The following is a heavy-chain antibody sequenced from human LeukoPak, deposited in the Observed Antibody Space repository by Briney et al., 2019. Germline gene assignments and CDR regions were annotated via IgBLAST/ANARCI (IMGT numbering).Heavy chain of an antibody. J-gene: IGHJ4*02. V-gene: IGHV3-30*18. Sequence: GSLRLSCAASGFTFSSSGMHWVRQAPGKGLEWVAVISYDGSNKYYADSVKGRFTFSRDNSKNTLYLQMNSLRAEDTAVYYCAKEYCSNSVCHSLDCWGQGTLVTVSS. D-gene: IGHD2-8*01. CDR2: ISYDGSNK. CDR3: AKEYCSNSVCHSLDC. CDR1: GFTFSSSG.